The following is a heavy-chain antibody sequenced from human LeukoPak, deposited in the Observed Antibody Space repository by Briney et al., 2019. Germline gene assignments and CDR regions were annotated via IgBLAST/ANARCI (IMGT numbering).Heavy chain of an antibody. CDR3: AELGITMIGGV. Sequence: GSLRLSCAASGFTVSSNYMSWVRQAPGKGLEWVAVISYDGSNKYYADSVKGRFTISRDNAKNSLYLQMNSLRAEDTAVYYCAELGITMIGGVWGKGTTVTISS. D-gene: IGHD3-10*02. J-gene: IGHJ6*04. V-gene: IGHV3-30*18. CDR2: ISYDGSNK. CDR1: GFTVSSNY.